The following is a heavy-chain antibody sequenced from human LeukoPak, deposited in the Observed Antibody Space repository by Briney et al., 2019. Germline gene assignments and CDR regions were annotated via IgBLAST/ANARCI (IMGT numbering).Heavy chain of an antibody. CDR2: ISGSGGST. J-gene: IGHJ3*02. CDR1: GFTFSSYA. CDR3: AKVMITFWGVPGSDAFDI. Sequence: GGSLRLSCAASGFTFSSYAMSWVRQAPGKGLEWVSAISGSGGSTYYADSVKGRFTISRDNSKNTLYLQMNSLRAEDTAVYYCAKVMITFWGVPGSDAFDIWGQGTMVTVSS. V-gene: IGHV3-23*01. D-gene: IGHD3-16*01.